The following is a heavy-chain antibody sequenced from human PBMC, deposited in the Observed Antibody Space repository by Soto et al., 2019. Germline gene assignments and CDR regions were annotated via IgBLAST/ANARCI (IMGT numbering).Heavy chain of an antibody. Sequence: GASVRVSCKVSGYTLTELSMHWVRQAPGKGLEWMGGFDPEDGETIYAQKFQGRVTMTEDTSTDTAYMELSSLRSEDTAVYYCATETKVLVPAARDAFDIWGQGTMVTVSS. V-gene: IGHV1-24*01. CDR3: ATETKVLVPAARDAFDI. D-gene: IGHD2-2*01. CDR2: FDPEDGET. J-gene: IGHJ3*02. CDR1: GYTLTELS.